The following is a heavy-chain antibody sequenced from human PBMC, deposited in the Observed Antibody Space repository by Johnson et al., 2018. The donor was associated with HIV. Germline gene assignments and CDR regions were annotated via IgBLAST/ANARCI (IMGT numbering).Heavy chain of an antibody. CDR1: GFTFDDYA. D-gene: IGHD6-6*01. Sequence: VQLVESGGGVVKPGRSLRLSCAASGFTFDDYAMHWVRQAPGKGLEWVSGIRWNRGSIGYADSVKGRFTISRDNAKNSLYLQMNSLRAEDTALYYCAKVTPYSSSSSAFDIWGQGTMVTVSS. CDR3: AKVTPYSSSSSAFDI. V-gene: IGHV3-9*01. J-gene: IGHJ3*02. CDR2: IRWNRGSI.